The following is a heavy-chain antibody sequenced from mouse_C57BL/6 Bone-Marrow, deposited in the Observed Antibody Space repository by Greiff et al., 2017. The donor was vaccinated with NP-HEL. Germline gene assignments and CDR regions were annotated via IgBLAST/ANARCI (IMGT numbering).Heavy chain of an antibody. Sequence: VQLKESVAELVRPGASVKLSCTASGFNIKNTYMHWVKQRPEQGLEWIGRIDPANGNTKYAPKFQGKATITADTSSNTAYLQLSSLTSEDTAIYYCALYYYGSSWFAYWGQGTLVTVSA. CDR3: ALYYYGSSWFAY. J-gene: IGHJ3*01. CDR1: GFNIKNTY. D-gene: IGHD1-1*01. CDR2: IDPANGNT. V-gene: IGHV14-3*01.